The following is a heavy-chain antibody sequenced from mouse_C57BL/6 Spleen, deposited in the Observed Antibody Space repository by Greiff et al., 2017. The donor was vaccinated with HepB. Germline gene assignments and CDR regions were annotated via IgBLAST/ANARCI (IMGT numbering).Heavy chain of an antibody. J-gene: IGHJ1*03. CDR3: APYGSSYGDFDV. CDR1: GFTFSDYG. V-gene: IGHV5-17*01. D-gene: IGHD1-1*01. CDR2: ISSGSSTI. Sequence: EVNLVESGGGLVKPGGSLKLSCAASGFTFSDYGMHWVRQAPEKGLEWVAYISSGSSTIYYADTVKGRFTISRDNAKNTLFLQMTSLRSEDTAMYYCAPYGSSYGDFDVWGTGTTVTVSS.